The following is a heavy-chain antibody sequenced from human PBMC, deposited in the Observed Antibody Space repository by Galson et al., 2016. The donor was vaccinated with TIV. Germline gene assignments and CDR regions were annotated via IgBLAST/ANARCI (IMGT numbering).Heavy chain of an antibody. CDR2: IIPVLGMT. Sequence: SVKVSCKASGGTFSTYTINWVRQAPGQGLQWLGRIIPVLGMTNYAQRLQGRVTITADRSTSTAYMELSSLRSDDTAVYYCARGDTGRHYEACFDSWDQGTVVTVSS. CDR3: ARGDTGRHYEACFDS. D-gene: IGHD3-3*01. J-gene: IGHJ4*02. CDR1: GGTFSTYT. V-gene: IGHV1-69*02.